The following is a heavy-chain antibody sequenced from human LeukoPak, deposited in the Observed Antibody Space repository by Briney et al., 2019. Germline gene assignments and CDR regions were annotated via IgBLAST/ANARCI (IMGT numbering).Heavy chain of an antibody. Sequence: GGSLILSCAASGFTFDDYAMHWVRQAPGKGLEWVSGISWNSGSIGYADSVKGRFTISRDNAKNSLYLQMNSLRAEDTALYYCAKDSGTYGSGTFDYWGQGTLVTVSS. CDR1: GFTFDDYA. J-gene: IGHJ4*02. CDR2: ISWNSGSI. V-gene: IGHV3-9*01. D-gene: IGHD3-10*01. CDR3: AKDSGTYGSGTFDY.